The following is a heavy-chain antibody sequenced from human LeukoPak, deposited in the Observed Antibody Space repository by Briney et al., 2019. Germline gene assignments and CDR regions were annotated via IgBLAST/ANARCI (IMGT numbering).Heavy chain of an antibody. Sequence: GGSLRLSCAASGFTFSTYSKHLVRQAPGEGLVWVSLIHSDGSSTTYADSVKGRFTICRDNATKTLYLQMNSLRAEDTAVYYCASGYCSGGSCYSSSLGYWGQGTLVTVSS. CDR1: GFTFSTYS. J-gene: IGHJ4*02. CDR2: IHSDGSST. D-gene: IGHD2-15*01. CDR3: ASGYCSGGSCYSSSLGY. V-gene: IGHV3-74*01.